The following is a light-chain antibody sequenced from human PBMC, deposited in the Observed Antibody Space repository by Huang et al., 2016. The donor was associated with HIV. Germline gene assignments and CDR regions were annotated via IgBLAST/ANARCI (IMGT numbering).Light chain of an antibody. Sequence: DIQMTQSPSSLSASVGDRVTITCRASKGIGNSLAWYQQKPEKAPRLLLYATSTLEIGVPFSFIGSGSGTHYTLTINTLQPEDIASYSCQQYHSLPWTFGQGTKVEIK. V-gene: IGKV1-NL1*01. CDR1: KGIGNS. J-gene: IGKJ1*01. CDR2: ATS. CDR3: QQYHSLPWT.